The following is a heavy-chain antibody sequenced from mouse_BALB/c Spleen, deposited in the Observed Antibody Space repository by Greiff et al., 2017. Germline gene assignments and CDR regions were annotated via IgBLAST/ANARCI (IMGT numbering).Heavy chain of an antibody. J-gene: IGHJ3*01. V-gene: IGHV3-6*02. Sequence: VQLHQSGPGLVKPSQSLSLTCSVTGYSITSGYYWNWIRQFPGNKLEWMGYISYDGSNNYNPSLKNRISITRDTSKNQFFLKLNSVTTEDTATYYCARRGMGFSFAYWGQGTLVTVSA. CDR1: GYSITSGYY. CDR2: ISYDGSN. D-gene: IGHD4-1*01. CDR3: ARRGMGFSFAY.